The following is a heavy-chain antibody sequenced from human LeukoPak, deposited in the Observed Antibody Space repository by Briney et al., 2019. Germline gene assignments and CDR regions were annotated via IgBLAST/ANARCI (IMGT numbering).Heavy chain of an antibody. V-gene: IGHV4-39*01. J-gene: IGHJ5*02. Sequence: SETLSLTCTVSGGSISSYYWGWIRQPPGKGLEWIGSIYYSGSTYYNPSLKSRVTISVDTSKNQFSLKLSSVTAADTAVYYCARHGVVPAAKPRNWFDPWGQGTLVTVSS. CDR3: ARHGVVPAAKPRNWFDP. CDR2: IYYSGST. D-gene: IGHD2-2*02. CDR1: GGSISSYY.